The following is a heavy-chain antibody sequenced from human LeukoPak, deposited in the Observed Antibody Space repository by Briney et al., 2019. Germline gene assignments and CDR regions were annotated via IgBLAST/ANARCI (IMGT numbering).Heavy chain of an antibody. V-gene: IGHV3-74*01. CDR2: IDSDGSWT. CDR1: GNYW. CDR3: VSFYETY. Sequence: GGSLRLSCAASGNYWMHWVRQAPGKGLVWVSHIDSDGSWTSYADSVKGRFTISKDNAKNTVYLQMNSLRAEDTAVYYCVSFYETYWGRGTLVTVSS. D-gene: IGHD2/OR15-2a*01. J-gene: IGHJ4*02.